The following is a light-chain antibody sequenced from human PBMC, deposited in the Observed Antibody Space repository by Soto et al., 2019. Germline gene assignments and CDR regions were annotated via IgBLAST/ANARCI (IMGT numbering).Light chain of an antibody. CDR2: EVT. Sequence: SVLTQPASVSGSPGQSITISCTGTSSDIGGHHFVSWYQQQSGKAPKLVIYEVTDRPSGVSDRFSGSKSGNTASLTISGLQPEFLAHYYCISCAGRSTNVFRNGTMVTVL. V-gene: IGLV2-14*01. J-gene: IGLJ1*01. CDR1: SSDIGGHHF. CDR3: ISCAGRSTNV.